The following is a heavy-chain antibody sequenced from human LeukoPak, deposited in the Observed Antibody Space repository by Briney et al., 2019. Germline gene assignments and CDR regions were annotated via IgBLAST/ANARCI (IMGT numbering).Heavy chain of an antibody. J-gene: IGHJ4*02. CDR1: GFTFSSYA. V-gene: IGHV3-23*01. CDR2: ISGSGGST. D-gene: IGHD2-15*01. Sequence: GGSLRLSCAASGFTFSSYAMSWVRRAPGKGLEWVSAISGSGGSTYYADSVKGRFTISRDNSKNTLYLQMNSLRAEDTAVYYCAKTERCSGGSCYFNYWGQGTLVTVSS. CDR3: AKTERCSGGSCYFNY.